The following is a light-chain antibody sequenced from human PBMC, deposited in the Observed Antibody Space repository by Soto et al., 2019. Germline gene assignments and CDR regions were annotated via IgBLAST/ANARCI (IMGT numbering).Light chain of an antibody. J-gene: IGKJ1*01. Sequence: DIQMTQTPSTLSASVGDRVTITCRASQSISSWLAWYQQKPGKAPKLLIYDASSLESGVPSRFSGSGSGTEFTLTISSLQPDDFATYYCQQYNSHETFGQGTKVEIK. CDR3: QQYNSHET. V-gene: IGKV1-5*01. CDR2: DAS. CDR1: QSISSW.